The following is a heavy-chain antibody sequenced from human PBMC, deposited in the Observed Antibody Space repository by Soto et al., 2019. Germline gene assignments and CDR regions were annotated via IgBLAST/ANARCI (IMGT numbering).Heavy chain of an antibody. Sequence: ASVKVSCKASGYTFTSYYMHWVRQAPGQGLEWMXXXXXXXXXXXYAQKFQGRVTMTRDTSTSTVYMELSSLRSEDTAVYYCARSVGAVAGSPFDPWGQGTLVTVSS. J-gene: IGHJ5*02. CDR2: XXXXXXXX. CDR3: ARSVGAVAGSPFDP. V-gene: IGHV1-46*01. CDR1: GYTFTSYY. D-gene: IGHD6-19*01.